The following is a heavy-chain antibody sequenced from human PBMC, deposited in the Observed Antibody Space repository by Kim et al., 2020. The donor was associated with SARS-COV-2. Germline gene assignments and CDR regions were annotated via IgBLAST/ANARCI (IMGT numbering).Heavy chain of an antibody. V-gene: IGHV3-23*01. CDR2: SK. Sequence: SKFYADSVKGRFTISRDNSKNTLFLQLNSLRAEDTALYYCARESSRRADYWGQGTLVTVSS. J-gene: IGHJ4*02. CDR3: ARESSRRADY. D-gene: IGHD2-2*01.